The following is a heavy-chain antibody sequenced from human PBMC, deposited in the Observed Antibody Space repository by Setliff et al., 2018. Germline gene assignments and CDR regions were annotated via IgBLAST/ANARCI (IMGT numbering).Heavy chain of an antibody. V-gene: IGHV4-59*01. J-gene: IGHJ4*02. D-gene: IGHD6-19*01. CDR3: ARDQFSSGWYGAPESYFDT. CDR1: GDSISGYY. CDR2: IQSSGST. Sequence: TLSLTCNVSGDSISGYYWSWIRQPPGKRLEWIGYIQSSGSTKYNPSLGSRLSMSVDTSKKRFSLKLSYVTAADTAIYYCARDQFSSGWYGAPESYFDTWGQGILVTVSS.